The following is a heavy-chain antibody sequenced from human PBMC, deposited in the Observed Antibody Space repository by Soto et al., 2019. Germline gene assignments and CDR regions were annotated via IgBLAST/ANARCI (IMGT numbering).Heavy chain of an antibody. CDR2: ISGSGGST. J-gene: IGHJ1*01. D-gene: IGHD2-2*02. CDR1: GFTFSSYA. CDR3: AKIRPGPAAVPVAFQH. Sequence: EVQLLESGGGLVQPGGSLRLSCAASGFTFSSYAMSWVRQAPGKGLEWVSAISGSGGSTYYADSVKGRFTISRDNSKNTLYLQMNSLRAEDTAVYYCAKIRPGPAAVPVAFQHWGQGTLVTVSS. V-gene: IGHV3-23*01.